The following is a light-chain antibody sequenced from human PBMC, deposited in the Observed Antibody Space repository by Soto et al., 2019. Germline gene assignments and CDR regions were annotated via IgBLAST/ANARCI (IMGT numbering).Light chain of an antibody. CDR1: QSVSLS. V-gene: IGKV3-15*01. CDR3: QQYHIWPSWT. Sequence: EIVLTQSPATLSVSLGDSATLSCRASQSVSLSLAWFQMRPGQPPRLLIYGASTRATDIPARFSGSGSGTDFTPTISSLQSEDFAVYFCQQYHIWPSWTFGQGTKV. CDR2: GAS. J-gene: IGKJ1*01.